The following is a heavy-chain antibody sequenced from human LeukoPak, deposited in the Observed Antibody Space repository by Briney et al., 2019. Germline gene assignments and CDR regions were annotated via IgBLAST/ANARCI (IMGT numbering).Heavy chain of an antibody. J-gene: IGHJ4*02. CDR3: ARVTGYMIEDYFDY. D-gene: IGHD3-22*01. CDR2: IHFSGST. Sequence: SETLSLTCAVSGGSISSYYWSWIRQPPGKGLEYIGYIHFSGSTNYNPSLRSRVTISRDTSKNQFSLKLSSVTAADTAIYYCARVTGYMIEDYFDYWGQGTLVTVSS. CDR1: GGSISSYY. V-gene: IGHV4-59*01.